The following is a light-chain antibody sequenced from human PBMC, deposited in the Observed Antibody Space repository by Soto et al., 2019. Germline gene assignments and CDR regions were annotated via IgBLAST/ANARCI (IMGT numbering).Light chain of an antibody. CDR1: SSNIGSNF. Sequence: QSVLPQPPSAYGTPGQRVTISCSGSSSNIGSNFVYWYQQFPVTAPKLIIYRNNQRPSGVPDRFSGSKSGTSASLAISGLPSEDEADYYCAACDDSLSGWVFGGGTKLTVL. V-gene: IGLV1-47*01. CDR2: RNN. J-gene: IGLJ3*02. CDR3: AACDDSLSGWV.